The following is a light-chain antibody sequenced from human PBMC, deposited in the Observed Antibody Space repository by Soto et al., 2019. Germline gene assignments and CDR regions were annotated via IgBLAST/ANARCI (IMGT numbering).Light chain of an antibody. CDR3: QQYGTSPWT. CDR2: SES. J-gene: IGKJ1*01. V-gene: IGKV3-20*01. CDR1: QSIRSNY. Sequence: ETVLTQSPGTLSLSPGEGATLSCRASQSIRSNYLAWYQQKPGQAPRLLIYSESSRATGIPDRFSGSGSGTDFTLTISRLEPEDFAVYYCQQYGTSPWTFGQGTKVDIK.